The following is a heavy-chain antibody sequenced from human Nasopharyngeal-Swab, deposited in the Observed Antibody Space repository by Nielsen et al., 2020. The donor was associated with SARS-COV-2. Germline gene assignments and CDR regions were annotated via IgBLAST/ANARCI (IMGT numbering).Heavy chain of an antibody. J-gene: IGHJ4*02. CDR1: GGSFSGYY. Sequence: SETLSLTCAVYGGSFSGYYWSWIRKPQGKGLEWIGEINHRGSTNYNPSLKSRVTISVDTSKNQFSLKLSSVTAADTAVYYCAREPPVDIVATTHFDYWGQGTLVTVSS. V-gene: IGHV4-34*01. CDR3: AREPPVDIVATTHFDY. CDR2: INHRGST. D-gene: IGHD5-12*01.